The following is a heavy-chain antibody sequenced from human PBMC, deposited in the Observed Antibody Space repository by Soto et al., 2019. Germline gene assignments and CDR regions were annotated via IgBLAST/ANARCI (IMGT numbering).Heavy chain of an antibody. CDR3: AREGGYCSGGGCRYFDY. J-gene: IGHJ4*02. CDR1: GFTFSTYS. CDR2: INSDAYI. Sequence: EMQLVESGGGLVKPGGSLRLSCAASGFTFSTYSMNWVRQAPGKGLEWLSSINSDAYIYYADSVQGRFTVSRDNAKNSLYLQMSSLRDEDTAVYYCAREGGYCSGGGCRYFDYWGQGTLFTVSS. V-gene: IGHV3-21*01. D-gene: IGHD2-15*01.